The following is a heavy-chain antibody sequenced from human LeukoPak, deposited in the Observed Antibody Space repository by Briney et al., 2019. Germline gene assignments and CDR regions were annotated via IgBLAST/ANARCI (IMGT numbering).Heavy chain of an antibody. CDR3: AKGKSVTHYYYYYYMDV. Sequence: SGGSLRLSCAASGFTFSSYGMHWVRQAPGKGLDCVAFIRYDGSNKYYADSVKGRFTISRDNSKNTLYLQMNSLRAEDTAVYYCAKGKSVTHYYYYYYMDVWGKGTTVTVSS. J-gene: IGHJ6*03. D-gene: IGHD4-17*01. CDR2: IRYDGSNK. CDR1: GFTFSSYG. V-gene: IGHV3-30*02.